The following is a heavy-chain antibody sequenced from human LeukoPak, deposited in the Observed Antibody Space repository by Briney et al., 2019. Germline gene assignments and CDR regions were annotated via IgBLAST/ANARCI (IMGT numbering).Heavy chain of an antibody. J-gene: IGHJ3*02. CDR3: ARLSDYVDAFDI. V-gene: IGHV4-30-4*07. CDR2: IYYSGST. D-gene: IGHD4-17*01. Sequence: PSETLSLTCAVSGGSISSGGYSWSWIRQPPGKGLEWIGYIYYSGSTYYNPSLKSRVTISVDTSKNQFSLKLSSVTAADTAVYYCARLSDYVDAFDIWGQGTMVTVSS. CDR1: GGSISSGGYS.